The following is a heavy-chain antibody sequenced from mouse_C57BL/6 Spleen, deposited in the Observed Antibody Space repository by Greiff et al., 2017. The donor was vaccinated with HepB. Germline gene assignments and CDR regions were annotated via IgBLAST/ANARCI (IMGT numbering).Heavy chain of an antibody. CDR3: ARRRAITTVVRYFDV. J-gene: IGHJ1*03. CDR2: IYPRSGNT. V-gene: IGHV1-81*01. CDR1: GYTFTSYG. D-gene: IGHD1-1*01. Sequence: QVHVKQSGAELARPGASVKLSCKASGYTFTSYGISWVKQRTGQGLEWIGEIYPRSGNTYYNEKFKGKATLTADKSSSTAYMKLRSLTSEDSAVYFWARRRAITTVVRYFDVWGTGTTVTVAS.